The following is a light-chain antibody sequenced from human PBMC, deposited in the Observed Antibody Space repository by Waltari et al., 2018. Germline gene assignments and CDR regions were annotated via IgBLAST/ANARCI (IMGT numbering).Light chain of an antibody. CDR3: QQSHLTPT. CDR1: QPILNF. Sequence: CWASQPILNFLNCYQHKPGKAPKLLIYAASTLQSGVPSRFSGSGSGTDFALTITSLQPEDFATYYCQQSHLTPTFGGGTKVQI. CDR2: AAS. J-gene: IGKJ4*01. V-gene: IGKV1-39*01.